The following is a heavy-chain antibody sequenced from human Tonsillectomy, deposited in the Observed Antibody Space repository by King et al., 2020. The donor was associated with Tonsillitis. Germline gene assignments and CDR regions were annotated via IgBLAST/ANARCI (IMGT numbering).Heavy chain of an antibody. J-gene: IGHJ4*02. D-gene: IGHD2-15*01. CDR2: TGSSAGTM. V-gene: IGHV3-11*01. CDR1: GFTFTDYY. CDR3: ARDRQYCSGGRCYRTGFDY. Sequence: VQLVESGGGVVKPGGSLRLSCAASGFTFTDYYMSWIRQAPGKGLEWLSYTGSSAGTMYYADSVKGRFTISRDNAKNSLYLEMNSLRAEDTALYYCARDRQYCSGGRCYRTGFDYWGQGTLVTVSS.